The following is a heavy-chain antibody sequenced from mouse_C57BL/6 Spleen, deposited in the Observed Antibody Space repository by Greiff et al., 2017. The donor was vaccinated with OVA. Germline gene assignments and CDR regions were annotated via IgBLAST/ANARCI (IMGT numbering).Heavy chain of an antibody. CDR1: GYTFTSYP. CDR3: LTVTGYFDY. J-gene: IGHJ2*01. D-gene: IGHD4-1*01. Sequence: VQLQQSGAELARPGASAKMSCKASGYTFTSYPMHWVKQRPGQGLEWIGYINPRSGYTKYNQKFKDKATLTADQSSNTAYMQLSSLTSEDSAVYYCLTVTGYFDYWGQGTTLTVSS. CDR2: INPRSGYT. V-gene: IGHV1-4*01.